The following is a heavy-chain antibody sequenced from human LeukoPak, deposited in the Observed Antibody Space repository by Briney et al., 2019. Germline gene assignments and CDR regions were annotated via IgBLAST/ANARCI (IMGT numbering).Heavy chain of an antibody. CDR1: GYTFTDYY. Sequence: GASVKVSCKASGYTFTDYYMHWVRQAPGQGLEWMGWINPNSGGTNYAQKFQGRVTMTRDTSISTAYMELSRLRSDDTAVYYCARDVSHSGSRDAWWFDPWGLGTLVTVSS. CDR2: INPNSGGT. CDR3: ARDVSHSGSRDAWWFDP. D-gene: IGHD6-13*01. J-gene: IGHJ5*02. V-gene: IGHV1-2*02.